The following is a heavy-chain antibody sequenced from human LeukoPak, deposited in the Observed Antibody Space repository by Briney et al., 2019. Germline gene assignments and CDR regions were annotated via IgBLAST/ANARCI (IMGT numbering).Heavy chain of an antibody. J-gene: IGHJ3*02. Sequence: VASVKVSCKASGYTFGSYDINWVRQAPGKGLEWVSYISGSSSTINYADSVKGRFTISRDNAKNSLYLQMKSLRAEDTAVYYCARDLGGSSWSLRAFDIWGQGTVVTVSS. CDR1: GYTFGSYD. V-gene: IGHV3-48*04. CDR3: ARDLGGSSWSLRAFDI. CDR2: ISGSSSTI. D-gene: IGHD6-13*01.